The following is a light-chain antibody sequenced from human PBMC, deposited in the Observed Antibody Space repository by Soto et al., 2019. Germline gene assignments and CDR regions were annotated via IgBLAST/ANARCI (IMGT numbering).Light chain of an antibody. Sequence: DIQETQSPSSLSASVGDRVTITCRASQNIFTYLNWYQQRPGKAHNLLIYTTSNLQSGVPSRFSGSGSGTDFTLTISSLQPEDFATYYCQHSYSSPTFGRGTKVEIK. CDR1: QNIFTY. CDR2: TTS. V-gene: IGKV1-39*01. CDR3: QHSYSSPT. J-gene: IGKJ2*01.